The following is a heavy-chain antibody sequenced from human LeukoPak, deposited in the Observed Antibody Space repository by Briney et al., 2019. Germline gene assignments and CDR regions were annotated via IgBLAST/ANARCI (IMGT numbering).Heavy chain of an antibody. CDR2: IYYSGST. CDR3: ARHTFDFWSGYTNYYFDY. D-gene: IGHD3-3*01. J-gene: IGHJ4*02. V-gene: IGHV4-39*01. CDR1: GGSISSSSYY. Sequence: SETLSLTCTVSGGSISSSSYYWGWIRQPPGKGLEWIGSIYYSGSTYYNPSLKSRVTISVDTSKNQFSLKLSSVTAADTAVYYCARHTFDFWSGYTNYYFDYWGQGTLVTVPS.